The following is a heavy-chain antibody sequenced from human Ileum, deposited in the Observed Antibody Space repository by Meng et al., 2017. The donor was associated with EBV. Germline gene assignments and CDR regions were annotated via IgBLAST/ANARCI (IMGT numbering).Heavy chain of an antibody. Sequence: QPQLQEPGPGLVKPSETLPLTCTASGGSTSSSSYYWGWIRQPPGKGLEWIGSIYYSGSTYYNPSLKSRVTISVDTSKNQFSLKLSSVTAADMAVYYCARDRSGSYYSPTFDYWGQGTLVTVSS. CDR1: GGSTSSSSYY. D-gene: IGHD3-10*01. J-gene: IGHJ4*02. CDR3: ARDRSGSYYSPTFDY. CDR2: IYYSGST. V-gene: IGHV4-39*07.